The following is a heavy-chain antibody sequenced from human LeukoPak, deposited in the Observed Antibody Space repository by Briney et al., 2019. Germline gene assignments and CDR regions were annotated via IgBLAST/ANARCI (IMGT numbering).Heavy chain of an antibody. V-gene: IGHV3-11*01. D-gene: IGHD4-23*01. J-gene: IGHJ4*02. Sequence: PGRSLRLSCAVSGFTFSDFYMSWIRQAPGKGLEWVSYISSGGSTISYTDSVKGRFTISRDNAKNSLYLQMNSLRAEDTAVYYCARGGSTTTVDTLFGYWGQGTLVTVSS. CDR1: GFTFSDFY. CDR3: ARGGSTTTVDTLFGY. CDR2: ISSGGSTI.